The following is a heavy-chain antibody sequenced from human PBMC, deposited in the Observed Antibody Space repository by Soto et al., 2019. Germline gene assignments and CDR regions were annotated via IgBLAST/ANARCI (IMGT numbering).Heavy chain of an antibody. Sequence: PGGSLRLSCAASGFTFSSYAMHWVRQAPGKGLEWVAVISYDGSNKYYADSVKGRFTISRDNSKNTLYLQMNSLRAEDTAVYYCAREDTMITFGGVIARPFDYWGQGTLVTVSS. CDR1: GFTFSSYA. J-gene: IGHJ4*02. CDR3: AREDTMITFGGVIARPFDY. D-gene: IGHD3-16*02. CDR2: ISYDGSNK. V-gene: IGHV3-30-3*01.